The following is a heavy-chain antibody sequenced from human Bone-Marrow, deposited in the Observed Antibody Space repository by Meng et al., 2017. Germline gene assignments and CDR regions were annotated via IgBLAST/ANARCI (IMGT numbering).Heavy chain of an antibody. J-gene: IGHJ3*02. CDR3: ARVIGDALDI. Sequence: QVQLPESGPGLVKPSGTLSLTCAVSVGSISSSNWWSWVRQPPGKGLEWIGEIYQSGRSNYNPSLKSRVTISVDNSKNQFSLKVSSVTAADTAVDYCARVIGDALDIWGQGTMVTVSS. V-gene: IGHV4-4*02. CDR2: IYQSGRS. CDR1: VGSISSSNW. D-gene: IGHD3-22*01.